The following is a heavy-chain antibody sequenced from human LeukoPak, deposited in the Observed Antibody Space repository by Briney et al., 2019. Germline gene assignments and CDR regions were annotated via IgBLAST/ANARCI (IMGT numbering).Heavy chain of an antibody. Sequence: ASVKVSCKASGGTDSSYAISLVRQAAGQGLEWMGRIIPILGIANYAQKFQGRVTITADKSTSTAYMELSSLRSEDTAVYYCAREEGFLFDYWGQGTLVTVSS. CDR1: GGTDSSYA. CDR3: AREEGFLFDY. CDR2: IIPILGIA. D-gene: IGHD3-3*01. J-gene: IGHJ4*02. V-gene: IGHV1-69*04.